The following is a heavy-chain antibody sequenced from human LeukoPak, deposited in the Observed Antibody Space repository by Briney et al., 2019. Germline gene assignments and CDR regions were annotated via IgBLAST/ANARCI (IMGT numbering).Heavy chain of an antibody. CDR3: ARGPLNDN. CDR1: GYTFTSFD. CDR2: MVVDSGHT. Sequence: GASVKVSCKASGYTFTSFDIHWVRQAPGQGLEWMGWMVVDSGHTGYAQKFQGRVTLTRNTSISTAYMELSSLRSEDTAVYYCARGPLNDNWGQGTLVTVSS. J-gene: IGHJ4*02. V-gene: IGHV1-8*01.